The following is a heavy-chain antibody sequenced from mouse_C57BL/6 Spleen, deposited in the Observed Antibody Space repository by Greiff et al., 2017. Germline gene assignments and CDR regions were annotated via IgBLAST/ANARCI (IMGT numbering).Heavy chain of an antibody. J-gene: IGHJ2*01. D-gene: IGHD1-1*01. V-gene: IGHV1-69*01. Sequence: QVHVKQPGAELVMPGASVKLSCKASGYTFTSYWMHWVKQRPGQGLEWIGEIDPSDSYTNYNQKFKGKSTLTVDKSSSTAYMQLSSLTSEDSAVYYCARELRYFDYWGQGTTLTVSS. CDR3: ARELRYFDY. CDR1: GYTFTSYW. CDR2: IDPSDSYT.